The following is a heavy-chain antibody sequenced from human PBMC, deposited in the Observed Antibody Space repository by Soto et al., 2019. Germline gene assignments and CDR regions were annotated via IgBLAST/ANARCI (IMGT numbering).Heavy chain of an antibody. CDR2: IYYSGST. V-gene: IGHV4-39*01. Sequence: QLRLQESGPGLVKPSETLSLTCSVSGASIRSTSYYWGWIRQPPGKGLEWIGSIYYSGSTHYSPSLKSRSIMSIATSTDQFSLKLTSVTAADTAVYYCTSHEGGAAADRPLDYWGQGTLVTASS. CDR1: GASIRSTSYY. D-gene: IGHD6-13*01. CDR3: TSHEGGAAADRPLDY. J-gene: IGHJ4*02.